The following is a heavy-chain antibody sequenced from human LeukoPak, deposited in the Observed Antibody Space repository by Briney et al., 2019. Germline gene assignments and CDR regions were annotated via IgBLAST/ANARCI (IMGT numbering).Heavy chain of an antibody. CDR3: ARDNPGYYDSSGYFY. J-gene: IGHJ4*02. D-gene: IGHD3-22*01. Sequence: GGSLRPSCVASGFTISDNYMSWVRQAPGKGLEWISLIYRGGNSYYADPVKGRFTISRDNSKNTLYLQMNSLRAEDTAVYYCARDNPGYYDSSGYFYWGQGTLVTVSS. CDR1: GFTISDNY. CDR2: IYRGGNS. V-gene: IGHV3-53*01.